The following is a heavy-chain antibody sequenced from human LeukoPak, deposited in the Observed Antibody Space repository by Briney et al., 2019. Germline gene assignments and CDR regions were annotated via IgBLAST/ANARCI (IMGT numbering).Heavy chain of an antibody. D-gene: IGHD4-17*01. J-gene: IGHJ4*02. Sequence: GGSLRLSCAASGFTFGTYGIHWVRQAPGKGLEWVAFIRYDGSNRFYADSVRGRFTISRDNSKNTVYLQMNSLRAEDTAVYYCAKDRSMTTVTPFDNWGQGTLVAVSS. V-gene: IGHV3-30*02. CDR2: IRYDGSNR. CDR3: AKDRSMTTVTPFDN. CDR1: GFTFGTYG.